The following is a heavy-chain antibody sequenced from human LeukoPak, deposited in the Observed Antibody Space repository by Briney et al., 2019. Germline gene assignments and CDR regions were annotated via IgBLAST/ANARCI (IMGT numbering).Heavy chain of an antibody. J-gene: IGHJ6*02. CDR1: GFTFRSYA. CDR3: AKSYTSGWYDYDMDV. V-gene: IGHV3-23*01. Sequence: PGGSLILSCAASGFTFRSYAMTWVRQAPGKGLEWVSVISGNGGRTYYADSVKGRFTISRDNSKNTLYLQMNSLRAEDTAVYYCAKSYTSGWYDYDMDVWGQGTTVTVSS. CDR2: ISGNGGRT. D-gene: IGHD6-19*01.